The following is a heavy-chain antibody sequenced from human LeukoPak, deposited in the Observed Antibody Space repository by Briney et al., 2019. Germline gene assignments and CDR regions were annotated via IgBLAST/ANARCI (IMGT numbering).Heavy chain of an antibody. Sequence: QAGGFLRLSCAASGFTFSSYGMHWVRQAPGKGLEWVAVISYDGSNKYYADSVKGRFTISRDNSKNTLYLQMNSLRAEDTAVYYCARASGSYPVDYWGQGTLVTVSS. CDR3: ARASGSYPVDY. V-gene: IGHV3-30*03. D-gene: IGHD1-26*01. J-gene: IGHJ4*02. CDR1: GFTFSSYG. CDR2: ISYDGSNK.